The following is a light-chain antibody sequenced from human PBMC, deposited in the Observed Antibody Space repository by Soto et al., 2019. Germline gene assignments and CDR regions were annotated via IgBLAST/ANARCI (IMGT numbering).Light chain of an antibody. CDR2: DVS. CDR1: SSDVGGYNY. V-gene: IGLV2-14*01. J-gene: IGLJ1*01. Sequence: QSALTQPASVSGSPGQSITTSCTGTSSDVGGYNYVSWYQQHPGKAPKLMIYDVSNRPSGVSNRFSGSKSGNTASLTISGLQAEDEADYYCTSYTSSSTPVFGTGTKVNVL. CDR3: TSYTSSSTPV.